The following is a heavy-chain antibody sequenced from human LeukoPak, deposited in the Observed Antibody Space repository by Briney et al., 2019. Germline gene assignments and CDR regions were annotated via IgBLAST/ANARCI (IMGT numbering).Heavy chain of an antibody. J-gene: IGHJ6*02. CDR2: FDPEDGET. V-gene: IGHV1-24*01. CDR1: GYTFTGYY. CDR3: ATGSSTRHYGMDV. D-gene: IGHD2-2*01. Sequence: ASVKVSCKASGYTFTGYYMHWVRQAPGKGLEWMGGFDPEDGETIYAQKFQGRVTMTEDTSTDTAYMELSSLRSEDTAVYYCATGSSTRHYGMDVWGQGITVTVSS.